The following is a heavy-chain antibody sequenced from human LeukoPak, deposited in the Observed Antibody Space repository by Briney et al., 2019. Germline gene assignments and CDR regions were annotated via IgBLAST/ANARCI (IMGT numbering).Heavy chain of an antibody. Sequence: ASVKVSCKASGGTFSSYAISWVRQAPGQGLEWMGGIIPIFGTANYAQKFQGRVTITTDESTSTAYMELSSLRSKDMAVYYCARGKWELNDAFDIWGQGTMVTVSS. D-gene: IGHD1-26*01. CDR3: ARGKWELNDAFDI. V-gene: IGHV1-69*05. CDR2: IIPIFGTA. J-gene: IGHJ3*02. CDR1: GGTFSSYA.